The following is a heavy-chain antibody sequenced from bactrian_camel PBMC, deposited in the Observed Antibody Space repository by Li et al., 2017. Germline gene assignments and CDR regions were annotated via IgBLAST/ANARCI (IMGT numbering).Heavy chain of an antibody. V-gene: IGHV3S40*01. J-gene: IGHJ4*01. D-gene: IGHD1*01. CDR3: AATPVVRGPLFSDLRYWNY. CDR2: IYAGRGST. Sequence: DVQLVESGGGSVQAGGSLRLSCVASGYAFNTYCMGWFRQDPGKEREGVAAIYAGRGSTYYADSVEGRFTISRDNAKNTVYLQMNSLKPEDTGMYYCAATPVVRGPLFSDLRYWNYWGQGTQVTVS. CDR1: GYAFNTYC.